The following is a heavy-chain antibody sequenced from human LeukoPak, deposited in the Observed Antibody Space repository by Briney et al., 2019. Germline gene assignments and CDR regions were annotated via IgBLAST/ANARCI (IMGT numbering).Heavy chain of an antibody. CDR1: GGSISSYY. D-gene: IGHD3-10*01. V-gene: IGHV4-4*07. J-gene: IGHJ3*02. CDR2: IYTSGST. Sequence: SETLSLTCTVSGGSISSYYWSWIRQPAGKGLEWIGRIYTSGSTNYNPSLKSRVTMSVDTSKNQFSLKLSSVTAADTAVYYCARARDYYGSGSYAFDIWGQGTMVTVSS. CDR3: ARARDYYGSGSYAFDI.